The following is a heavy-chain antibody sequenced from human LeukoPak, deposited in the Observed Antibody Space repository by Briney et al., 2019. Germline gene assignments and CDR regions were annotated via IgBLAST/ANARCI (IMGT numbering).Heavy chain of an antibody. CDR3: ARAQAPSYGYDY. J-gene: IGHJ4*02. CDR1: GGSFSGYY. D-gene: IGHD5-18*01. V-gene: IGHV4-34*01. Sequence: PSETLSLTCAVYGGSFSGYYWSWIRQPPGKGLEWIGEIYHSGSTNYNPSLKSRVTISVDKSKNQFSLKLSSVTAADTAVYYCARAQAPSYGYDYWDQGTLVTVSS. CDR2: IYHSGST.